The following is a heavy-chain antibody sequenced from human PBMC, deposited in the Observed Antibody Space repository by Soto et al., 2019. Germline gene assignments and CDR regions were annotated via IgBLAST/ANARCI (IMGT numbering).Heavy chain of an antibody. J-gene: IGHJ4*02. CDR3: AKGKANTVFGVVTLFDY. V-gene: IGHV3-23*01. CDR2: ISGNGGYT. CDR1: GFTFSSYA. D-gene: IGHD3-3*01. Sequence: PGGSLRLSCAASGFTFSSYAMTWVRQAPGKGLEWVSTISGNGGYTYYSDSVRGRFTISRDNSKKTLYLQMDSLRADDTAVFYCAKGKANTVFGVVTLFDYWRQGPQVTVSS.